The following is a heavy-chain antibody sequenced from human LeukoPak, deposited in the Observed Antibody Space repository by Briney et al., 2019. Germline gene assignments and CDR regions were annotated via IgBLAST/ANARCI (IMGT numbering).Heavy chain of an antibody. CDR3: ARSPYYYGSGSCSVNWFDP. Sequence: SETLSLTCTVSGGSISDYYWSWIRQPPGKGLEWIGYISTSGSTNYCPSLKSRVTISLDTSKNQFSLKLRSVTAADTAVYYCARSPYYYGSGSCSVNWFDPWGQGTLVTVSS. D-gene: IGHD3-10*01. CDR2: ISTSGST. J-gene: IGHJ5*02. CDR1: GGSISDYY. V-gene: IGHV4-4*09.